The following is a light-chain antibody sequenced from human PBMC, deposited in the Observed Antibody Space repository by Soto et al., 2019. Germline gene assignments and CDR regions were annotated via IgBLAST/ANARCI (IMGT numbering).Light chain of an antibody. V-gene: IGLV2-11*01. CDR3: CSYAGSSTYYV. CDR2: DVS. CDR1: SSDVGGYNY. Sequence: QSALTQPRSVSGSPGQSVTISCTGTSSDVGGYNYVSWYQQHPGKAPKLMIYDVSKRPSGVPDRFSGSKSGNTASLTISGLQAEDEADYYCCSYAGSSTYYVFGTGTKGTVL. J-gene: IGLJ1*01.